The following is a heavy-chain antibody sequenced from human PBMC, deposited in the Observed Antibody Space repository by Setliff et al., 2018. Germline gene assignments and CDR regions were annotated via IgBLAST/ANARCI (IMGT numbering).Heavy chain of an antibody. Sequence: KPSETLSLTCSVSGDSINSGTYYWSWFRQSAGKGLEWIGRIYTXXXTNYNPSLKSRVTISLDTSKNHFSLTLTSVTAADTAVYYCARGRGLEWLPESWFDPWGQGTLVTVSS. V-gene: IGHV4-61*02. J-gene: IGHJ5*02. CDR2: IYTXXXT. CDR1: GDSINSGTYY. D-gene: IGHD3-3*01. CDR3: ARGRGLEWLPESWFDP.